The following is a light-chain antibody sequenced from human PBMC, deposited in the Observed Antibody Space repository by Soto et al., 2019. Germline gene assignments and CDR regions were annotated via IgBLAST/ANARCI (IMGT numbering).Light chain of an antibody. V-gene: IGKV3-15*01. J-gene: IGKJ4*01. Sequence: EIVITQSPATLSVSPGERATLSCRASQSVSSDLVWYQQKAGQAPRILIYDTSTRATGIPARFSGSGSGTEFTLTISRLQSEDSEVYHCQQYNKWPLTFGGGTKVDIK. CDR1: QSVSSD. CDR3: QQYNKWPLT. CDR2: DTS.